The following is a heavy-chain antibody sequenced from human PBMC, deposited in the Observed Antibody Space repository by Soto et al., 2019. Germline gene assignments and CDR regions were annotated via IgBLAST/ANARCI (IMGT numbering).Heavy chain of an antibody. D-gene: IGHD3-3*01. CDR2: IWYDGSNK. V-gene: IGHV3-33*01. J-gene: IGHJ6*03. Sequence: PGGSLRLSCAASGFTFSSYGMHWVRQAPGKGLEWVAVIWYDGSNKYYADSVKGRFTISRDNSKNTLYLQMNSLRAEDTAVYYCARDHDFWSGLYYYYYYMDVWGKGTTVTVSS. CDR1: GFTFSSYG. CDR3: ARDHDFWSGLYYYYYYMDV.